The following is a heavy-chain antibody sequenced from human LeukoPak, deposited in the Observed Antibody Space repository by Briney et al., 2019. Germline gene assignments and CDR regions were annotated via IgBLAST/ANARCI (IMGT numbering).Heavy chain of an antibody. J-gene: IGHJ6*03. V-gene: IGHV3-30*02. Sequence: SGGSLRLSCAASGFTFSSYGMHWVRQAPGKGLEWVAFIRYDGSNKYYADSVKGRFTISRDNSKNTPYLQMNSLRAEDTAVYYCAKALRGYSYGSAMDVWGKGTTVTVSS. CDR2: IRYDGSNK. CDR1: GFTFSSYG. D-gene: IGHD5-18*01. CDR3: AKALRGYSYGSAMDV.